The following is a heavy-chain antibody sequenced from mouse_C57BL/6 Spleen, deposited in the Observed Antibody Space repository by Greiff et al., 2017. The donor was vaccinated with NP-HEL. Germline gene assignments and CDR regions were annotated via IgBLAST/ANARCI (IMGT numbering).Heavy chain of an antibody. J-gene: IGHJ2*01. CDR1: GYTFTGYW. CDR2: ILPGSGST. D-gene: IGHD1-1*01. Sequence: VQLQQSGAELMKPGASVKLSCKATGYTFTGYWIEWVKQRPGHGLEWIGEILPGSGSTNYNEKFKGKATFTADTSSNTAYMQLSSLTTEDSAIYYCARSPLYYYGSSPRFDYWGQGTTLTVSS. CDR3: ARSPLYYYGSSPRFDY. V-gene: IGHV1-9*01.